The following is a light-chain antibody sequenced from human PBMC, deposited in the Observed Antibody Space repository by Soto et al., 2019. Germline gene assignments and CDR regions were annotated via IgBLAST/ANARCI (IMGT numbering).Light chain of an antibody. V-gene: IGKV3-11*01. CDR3: QQRSNWPLT. Sequence: EIVLTQSPATLYLSPGDRATLSCRASQSVSSYLAWYQQKPGQAPRLVIYESSNRATVIPARFSGSGSGTDFTLTISSLEPEDFAVYYCQQRSNWPLTFGGGTKVEIK. J-gene: IGKJ4*01. CDR2: ESS. CDR1: QSVSSY.